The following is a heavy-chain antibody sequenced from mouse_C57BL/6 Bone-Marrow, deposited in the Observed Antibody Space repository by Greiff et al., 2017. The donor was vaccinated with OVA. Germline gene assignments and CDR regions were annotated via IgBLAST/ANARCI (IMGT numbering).Heavy chain of an antibody. J-gene: IGHJ3*01. D-gene: IGHD2-14*01. CDR2: ISSGGSYT. CDR3: ARVYRRGFAY. V-gene: IGHV5-6*01. Sequence: EVKLMESGGDLVKPGGSLKLSCAASGFTFSSYGMSWVRQTPDKRLEWVATISSGGSYTYSPDSVKGRFTISRDNAKNTLYLQMSSLKSEDTAMYYCARVYRRGFAYWGQGTLVTVSA. CDR1: GFTFSSYG.